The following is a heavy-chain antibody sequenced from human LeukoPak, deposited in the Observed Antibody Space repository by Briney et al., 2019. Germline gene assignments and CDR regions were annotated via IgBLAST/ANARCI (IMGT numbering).Heavy chain of an antibody. J-gene: IGHJ6*04. D-gene: IGHD2-15*01. CDR2: IWYDGSKK. V-gene: IGHV3-33*01. Sequence: GGALRLSCAASGFTFSSYGIHWVRQAPGKGLEWVAVIWYDGSKKYYADSVQGRFTTFRDNSKNTLYLRMNSLRVEDTAVYYCARDRGGYCSGGTCYPGLLSYSMDVWGKGTTVTVSS. CDR1: GFTFSSYG. CDR3: ARDRGGYCSGGTCYPGLLSYSMDV.